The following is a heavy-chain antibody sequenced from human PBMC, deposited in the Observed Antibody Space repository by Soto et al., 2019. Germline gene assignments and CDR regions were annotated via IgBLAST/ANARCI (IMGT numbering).Heavy chain of an antibody. CDR1: GFSLSTSGVG. D-gene: IGHD2-21*02. CDR3: IQSRCGGDCLQSYASHYYYGMDV. CDR2: IYWDDDK. Sequence: SGPTLVNPTQTLTLTCTFSGFSLSTSGVGVGWIRQPPGKALEWLALIYWDDDKRYSPSLRSRLTISKDTSKNQVVLTMTNMDPVDTATYYCIQSRCGGDCLQSYASHYYYGMDVWGQGTRSPSP. J-gene: IGHJ6*02. V-gene: IGHV2-5*02.